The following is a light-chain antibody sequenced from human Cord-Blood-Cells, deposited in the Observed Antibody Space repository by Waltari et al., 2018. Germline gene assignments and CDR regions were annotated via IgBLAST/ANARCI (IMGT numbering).Light chain of an antibody. J-gene: IGKJ2*01. CDR1: QSISSY. V-gene: IGKV1-39*01. Sequence: DIQMTQFPSSLSASVGDRVTITCRASQSISSYLNWYQQKPGKAPKLLIYAASSLQSGVPSRFSGSGSGTDFTLTISSLQPEDFATYYCPQSYSTLPYPFGQVTKLEIK. CDR3: PQSYSTLPYP. CDR2: AAS.